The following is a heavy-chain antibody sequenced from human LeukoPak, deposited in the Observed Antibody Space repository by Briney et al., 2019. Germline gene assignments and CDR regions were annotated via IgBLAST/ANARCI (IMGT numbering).Heavy chain of an antibody. CDR3: ARSAYGGMTYFDY. D-gene: IGHD4-23*01. V-gene: IGHV3-33*01. J-gene: IGHJ4*02. Sequence: PGRSLRLSCVTSGFSFSFYGMQWVRQAPGKGLEWVAVIWNDGSQKYYGDSVKGRFTISKDNSRKTVNLQMNSLRAEDTAVYYCARSAYGGMTYFDYWGQGTLVTVSS. CDR2: IWNDGSQK. CDR1: GFSFSFYG.